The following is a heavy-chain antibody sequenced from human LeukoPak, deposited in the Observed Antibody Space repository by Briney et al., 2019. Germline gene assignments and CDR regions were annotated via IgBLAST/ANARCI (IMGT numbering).Heavy chain of an antibody. V-gene: IGHV1-69*05. J-gene: IGHJ6*03. Sequence: SXKVSCKASGGTFISYAISWVRQAPGQGLEWMGRIIPIFGTANYAQKFQGRVTITTDESTSTAYMELSSLRSEDTAVYYCARVGVQRAGTDYYYYYMDVWGKGTTVTVSS. CDR1: GGTFISYA. CDR3: ARVGVQRAGTDYYYYYMDV. D-gene: IGHD6-13*01. CDR2: IIPIFGTA.